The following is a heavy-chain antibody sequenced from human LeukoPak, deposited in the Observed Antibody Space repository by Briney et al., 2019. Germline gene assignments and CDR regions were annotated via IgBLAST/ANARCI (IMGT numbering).Heavy chain of an antibody. CDR2: ISHDGMNA. CDR3: AKDGAQYSSGPECDP. Sequence: GGSLRLSCAASALHFSGTAMCWVPQAPGKGLEWVSSISHDGMNAYYADSVKGRFTISRDNSKKTVSLEMSSLTAADTGVYYCAKDGAQYSSGPECDPRGQGALVTVSP. CDR1: ALHFSGTA. V-gene: IGHV3-23*01. D-gene: IGHD6-19*01. J-gene: IGHJ5*02.